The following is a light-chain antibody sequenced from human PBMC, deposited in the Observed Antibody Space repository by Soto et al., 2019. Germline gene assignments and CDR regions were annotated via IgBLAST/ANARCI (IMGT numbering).Light chain of an antibody. J-gene: IGKJ2*01. Sequence: EIVMTQSPATLSVSPGERVTLSCRDSQSVSNNLAWYQHKPGRAPRVLIYDASTRATGIPVRFSGSGSGTEFILTISSLQSEDFAVYYCQQYNNWPPKHTFGQGTKLEIK. CDR3: QQYNNWPPKHT. CDR2: DAS. CDR1: QSVSNN. V-gene: IGKV3-15*01.